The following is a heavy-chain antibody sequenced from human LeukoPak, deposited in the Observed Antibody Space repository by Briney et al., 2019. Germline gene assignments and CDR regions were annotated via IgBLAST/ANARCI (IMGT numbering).Heavy chain of an antibody. CDR1: GFTFSSYA. D-gene: IGHD6-19*01. J-gene: IGHJ4*02. V-gene: IGHV3-30*18. Sequence: GGSLRLSCAASGFTFSSYAMSWVRQAPGKGLEWMAVISYNGINEYYADSVKGRFTISRDNSKSTLLLQMNSLRAEDTAVYYCAKVRWDNSGWYYLDSWGQGTLVTVSS. CDR2: ISYNGINE. CDR3: AKVRWDNSGWYYLDS.